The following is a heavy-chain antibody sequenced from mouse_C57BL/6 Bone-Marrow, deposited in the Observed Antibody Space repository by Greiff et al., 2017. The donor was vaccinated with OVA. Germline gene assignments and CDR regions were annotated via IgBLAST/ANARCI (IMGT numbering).Heavy chain of an antibody. CDR1: GYTFTDYE. CDR3: TRTDRRVDY. CDR2: IDPETGGT. V-gene: IGHV1-15*01. Sequence: VKLQESGAELVRPGASVTLSCKASGYTFTDYEMHWVKQTPVHGLEWIGAIDPETGGTAYNQKFKGKAILTADKSSSTAYMELRSLTSEDSAVYYCTRTDRRVDYWGQGTTLTVSS. D-gene: IGHD3-2*01. J-gene: IGHJ2*01.